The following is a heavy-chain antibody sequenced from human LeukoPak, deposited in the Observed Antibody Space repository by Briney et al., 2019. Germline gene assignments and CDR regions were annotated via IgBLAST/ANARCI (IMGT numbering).Heavy chain of an antibody. J-gene: IGHJ5*02. CDR2: IYHSGGT. Sequence: SQTLSLTCAVSGGSISSGGYSWSWIRQPPGKGLEWIGYIYHSGGTYYNPSLKSRVTISVDRSKNQFSLKLSSVTAADTAVYYCARANVLLWFGELSNWFDPWGQGTLVTVSS. V-gene: IGHV4-30-2*01. D-gene: IGHD3-10*01. CDR3: ARANVLLWFGELSNWFDP. CDR1: GGSISSGGYS.